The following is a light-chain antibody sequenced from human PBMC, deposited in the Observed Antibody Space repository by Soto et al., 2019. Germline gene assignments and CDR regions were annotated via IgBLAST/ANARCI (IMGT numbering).Light chain of an antibody. J-gene: IGLJ1*01. CDR3: TSYAGGDSPYV. CDR1: SGDVGYYNL. V-gene: IGLV2-23*02. Sequence: QSALTQPASVSGSPGQSITISCTGTSGDVGYYNLVSWYQQNPGKAPKLMIYEVSKRPSGVSNRFSGSKSGHTASLTISGLQAEDEADYYCTSYAGGDSPYVFGTWTKVTVL. CDR2: EVS.